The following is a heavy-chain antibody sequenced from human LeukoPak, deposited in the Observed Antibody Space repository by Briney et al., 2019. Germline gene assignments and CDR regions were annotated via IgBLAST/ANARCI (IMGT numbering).Heavy chain of an antibody. Sequence: SQTLSLTCTVSGGSISSGGYYWSWIRQPPGKGLEWIGYIYHSGSTYYNPSLKSRVTISVDRSKNQFSLKLSSVTAADTAVYYCARGTVTTLGVAFDIWGQGTMVTVSS. CDR2: IYHSGST. J-gene: IGHJ3*02. CDR1: GGSISSGGYY. CDR3: ARGTVTTLGVAFDI. D-gene: IGHD4-17*01. V-gene: IGHV4-30-2*01.